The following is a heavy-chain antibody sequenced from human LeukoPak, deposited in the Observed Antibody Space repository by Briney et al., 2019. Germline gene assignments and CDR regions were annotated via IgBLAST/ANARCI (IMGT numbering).Heavy chain of an antibody. CDR1: GYTFSSYG. J-gene: IGHJ4*02. CDR3: AKVGYCSSTSCQLRDY. Sequence: GGSLRLSCAASGYTFSSYGMHWVRQAPGKGLEWVAFIRYDGSNKHYADSVKGRFTISRDNSKNTLYLQMNSLRAEDTAAYYCAKVGYCSSTSCQLRDYWGEGTLVTVSS. D-gene: IGHD2-2*01. CDR2: IRYDGSNK. V-gene: IGHV3-30*02.